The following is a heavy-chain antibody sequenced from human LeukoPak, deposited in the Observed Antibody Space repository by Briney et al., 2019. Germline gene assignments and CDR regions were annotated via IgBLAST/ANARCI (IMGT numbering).Heavy chain of an antibody. D-gene: IGHD2-15*01. V-gene: IGHV4-30-4*01. CDR2: IYDSGST. CDR3: ARDCSGGSCYGAFDI. J-gene: IGHJ3*02. CDR1: GASIRSGDYY. Sequence: TSETLSLTCTVSGASIRSGDYYWSWIRQPPGKGLEWIGYIYDSGSTYYNPSLKSRITISVDTSENRFSLKLSSVTATDTAVYYCARDCSGGSCYGAFDIWGQGTMVTVSS.